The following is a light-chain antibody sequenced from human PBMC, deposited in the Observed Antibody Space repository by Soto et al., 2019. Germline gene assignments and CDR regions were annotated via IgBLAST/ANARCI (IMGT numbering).Light chain of an antibody. J-gene: IGKJ4*01. CDR1: QSVSRNY. CDR3: QQYGSTPLT. Sequence: EIVLTQSPGTLSLSPGGRATLSCRASQSVSRNYVAWYQQKPGQSPRLLIYGASNRASGIPDRFSGSASGADFTPSIARLEPEDFAIYYCQQYGSTPLTFRGGTQVEIK. CDR2: GAS. V-gene: IGKV3-20*01.